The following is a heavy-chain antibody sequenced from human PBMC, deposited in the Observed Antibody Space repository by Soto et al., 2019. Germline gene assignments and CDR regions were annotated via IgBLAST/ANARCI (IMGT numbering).Heavy chain of an antibody. CDR2: ISGSGHST. Sequence: GGSLRLSCAVSGFAFSSYGMSWVRQAPGKGLEWVASISGSGHSTYYADSVKGRFTISRDNSKNTVYLQMNSLRAEDTAVNYCAKVRLHFADLLSVTYFDHWGRGTLVTVSS. V-gene: IGHV3-23*01. J-gene: IGHJ4*02. CDR3: AKVRLHFADLLSVTYFDH. D-gene: IGHD3-10*01. CDR1: GFAFSSYG.